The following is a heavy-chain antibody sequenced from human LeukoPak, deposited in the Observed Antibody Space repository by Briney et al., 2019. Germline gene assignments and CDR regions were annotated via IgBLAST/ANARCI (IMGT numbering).Heavy chain of an antibody. Sequence: SETLSLTCTVSGGSISSYYWSWIRQPPGKGLEWIGYIYYSGSTNYNPSLKSRVTISVDTSKNQFSLKLSSVTAADTAVYYCAREGVGDCSSTSCYTGDYWGQGTLVTVSS. D-gene: IGHD2-2*02. CDR2: IYYSGST. V-gene: IGHV4-59*01. CDR1: GGSISSYY. CDR3: AREGVGDCSSTSCYTGDY. J-gene: IGHJ4*02.